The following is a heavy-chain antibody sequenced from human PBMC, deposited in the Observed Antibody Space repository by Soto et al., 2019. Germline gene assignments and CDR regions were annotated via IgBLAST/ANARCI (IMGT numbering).Heavy chain of an antibody. CDR3: AREASYSAYNFAHGIQLWSFDY. Sequence: PSETLSLTCTVSGGSINTFYWSWVRQPAGKGLEWIGRIFSSGSTSFNPSLESRVAMSVDTSKNHFSLYLSSVTAADMAAYYCAREASYSAYNFAHGIQLWSFDYWGQGALVTVSS. V-gene: IGHV4-4*07. J-gene: IGHJ4*02. CDR2: IFSSGST. D-gene: IGHD5-12*01. CDR1: GGSINTFY.